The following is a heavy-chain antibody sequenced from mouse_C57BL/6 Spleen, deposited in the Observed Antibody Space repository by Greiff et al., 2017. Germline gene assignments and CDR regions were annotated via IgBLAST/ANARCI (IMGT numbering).Heavy chain of an antibody. J-gene: IGHJ3*01. CDR3: ARKGNDYDSFAY. Sequence: VKLMESGAELVRPGASVKLSCKASGYTFTDYYINWVKQRPGQGLEWIARIYPGSGNTYYNEKFKGKATLTAEKSSSTAYMQLSRLTSEDSAVYVCARKGNDYDSFAYWGQGTLVTVSA. CDR2: IYPGSGNT. V-gene: IGHV1-76*01. CDR1: GYTFTDYY. D-gene: IGHD2-4*01.